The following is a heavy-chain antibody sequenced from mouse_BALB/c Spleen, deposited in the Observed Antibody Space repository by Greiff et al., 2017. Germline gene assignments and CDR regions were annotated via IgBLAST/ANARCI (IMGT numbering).Heavy chain of an antibody. D-gene: IGHD2-10*02. J-gene: IGHJ3*01. CDR1: GFNIKDTY. CDR3: ASAEYGNYEWFAY. Sequence: EAQLQQSGAELVKPGASVKLSCTASGFNIKDTYMHWVKQRPEQGLEWIGRIDPANGNTKYDPKFQGKATITADTSSNTAYLQLSSLTSEDTAVYYCASAEYGNYEWFAYWGQGTLVTVSA. CDR2: IDPANGNT. V-gene: IGHV14-3*02.